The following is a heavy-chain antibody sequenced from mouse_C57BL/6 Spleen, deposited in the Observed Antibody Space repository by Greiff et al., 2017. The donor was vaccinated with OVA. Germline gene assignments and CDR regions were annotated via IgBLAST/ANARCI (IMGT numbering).Heavy chain of an antibody. J-gene: IGHJ4*01. V-gene: IGHV1-85*01. CDR1: GYTFTSYD. CDR2: IYPRDGST. CDR3: AGWLITTVVMDAMDY. Sequence: QVQLQQSGPELVKPGASVKLSCKASGYTFTSYDIHWVKQRPGQGLEWIGWIYPRDGSTKYNEKFKGKATLTVDTSSSNAYMQLLSLTSEDSAVDYYAGWLITTVVMDAMDYWGQGTSVTVSS. D-gene: IGHD1-1*01.